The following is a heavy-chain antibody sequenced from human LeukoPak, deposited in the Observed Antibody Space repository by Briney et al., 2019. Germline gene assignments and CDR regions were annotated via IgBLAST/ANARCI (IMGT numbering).Heavy chain of an antibody. V-gene: IGHV1-2*02. J-gene: IGHJ4*02. Sequence: ASVKVSCKASGYTFTGYYMHWVRQAPGQGLEWMGWINPNSGGTNHAQKFQGRVTMTRDTSISTAYMELSRLRSDDTAVYYCARYDILTGGFDYWGQGTLVTVSS. CDR2: INPNSGGT. D-gene: IGHD3-9*01. CDR3: ARYDILTGGFDY. CDR1: GYTFTGYY.